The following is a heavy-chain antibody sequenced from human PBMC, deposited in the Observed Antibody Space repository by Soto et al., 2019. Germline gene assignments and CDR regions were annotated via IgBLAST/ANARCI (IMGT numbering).Heavy chain of an antibody. CDR3: ARSRYYGGNFILSRYYWYFDL. V-gene: IGHV2-26*01. J-gene: IGHJ2*01. Sequence: QVTLKESGPVLVKPTETLTLTCTVSGFSLSNARMGVSWIRQPPGKALEWLAHIFSNDEKSYSTSLKSRLTISKDTSKSQVVLTMTNMDPVDTATSYCARSRYYGGNFILSRYYWYFDLWCRGTLVTVSS. CDR1: GFSLSNARMG. D-gene: IGHD4-17*01. CDR2: IFSNDEK.